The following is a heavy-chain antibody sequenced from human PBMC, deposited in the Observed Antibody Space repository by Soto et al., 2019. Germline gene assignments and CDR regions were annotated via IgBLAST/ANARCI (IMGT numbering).Heavy chain of an antibody. CDR1: GGSISSGGYS. D-gene: IGHD2-15*01. Sequence: QLQLQESGSGLVKPSQTLSLTCAVSGGSISSGGYSWSWIRQPPGKGLEWIGYIYHSGSTYYNPSLKSRVTISVDRSKNQFSLKLSSVTAADTAVYYCARDIGYCSGGSCYGSGWFDPWGQGTLVTVSS. V-gene: IGHV4-30-2*01. CDR3: ARDIGYCSGGSCYGSGWFDP. CDR2: IYHSGST. J-gene: IGHJ5*02.